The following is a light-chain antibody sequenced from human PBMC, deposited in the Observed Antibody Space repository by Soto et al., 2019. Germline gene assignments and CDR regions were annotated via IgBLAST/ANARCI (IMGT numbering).Light chain of an antibody. CDR1: SSDVGGYNY. Sequence: QSALTQPRSVSGSPGQSVTISCTGTSSDVGGYNYVSWYQQHPGKAPKLMIYDVSKRPSGVSDRFSGSKSGNTASLTISGLQAEDEADYYCCSYAGSYTHYVFGTGTKRTVL. V-gene: IGLV2-11*01. CDR2: DVS. J-gene: IGLJ1*01. CDR3: CSYAGSYTHYV.